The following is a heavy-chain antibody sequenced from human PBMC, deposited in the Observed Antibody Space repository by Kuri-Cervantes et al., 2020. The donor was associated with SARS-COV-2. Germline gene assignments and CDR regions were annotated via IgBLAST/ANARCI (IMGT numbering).Heavy chain of an antibody. J-gene: IGHJ3*02. Sequence: SETLSLTCTVSGYSISSGYYWGWIRQPPGKGLEWIGSIYHSGSTYYNPSLKSRVTISVDTSKNQFSLKLSSVTAADTAVYYCARLHYEAGDAFDIWGQGTMVTVSS. CDR3: ARLHYEAGDAFDI. D-gene: IGHD3-3*01. V-gene: IGHV4-38-2*02. CDR1: GYSISSGYY. CDR2: IYHSGST.